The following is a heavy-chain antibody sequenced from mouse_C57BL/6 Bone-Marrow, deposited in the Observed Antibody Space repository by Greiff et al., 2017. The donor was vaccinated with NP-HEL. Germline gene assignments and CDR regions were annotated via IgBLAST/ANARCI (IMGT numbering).Heavy chain of an antibody. D-gene: IGHD1-1*01. V-gene: IGHV1-9*01. Sequence: VQLQQSGAELMKPGASVKLSCKATGYTFTGYWIEWVKQRPGHGLEWIGEILPGSGRTNYNEKFKGKATFTADTSSNTAYMQLSSLTTEYSAIYYWAKETTVVARGFAYWGQGTLVTVSA. J-gene: IGHJ3*01. CDR1: GYTFTGYW. CDR2: ILPGSGRT. CDR3: AKETTVVARGFAY.